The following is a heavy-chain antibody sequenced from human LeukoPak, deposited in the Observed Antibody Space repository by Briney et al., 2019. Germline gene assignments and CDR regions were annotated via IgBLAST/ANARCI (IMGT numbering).Heavy chain of an antibody. Sequence: PGGSLRLSCAASGLTFSSFGMHWVRQAPGKGLEWMAAISYDGSQKYYADSEKGRFTISRDNSKNTLYLQMNSLRAEDTAVYYCAKDLGAWTIWAFDIWGQGTMVTVSS. J-gene: IGHJ3*02. CDR3: AKDLGAWTIWAFDI. V-gene: IGHV3-30*18. CDR1: GLTFSSFG. D-gene: IGHD5-24*01. CDR2: ISYDGSQK.